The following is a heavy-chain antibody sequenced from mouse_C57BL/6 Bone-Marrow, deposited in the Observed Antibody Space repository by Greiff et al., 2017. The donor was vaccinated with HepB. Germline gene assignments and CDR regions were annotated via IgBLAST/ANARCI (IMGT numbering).Heavy chain of an antibody. Sequence: DVMLVESGGGLVQPGGSLKLSCAASGFTFSDYGMAWVRQAPRKGPEWVAFISNLAYSINYADTVTGPFTISIENAKNTLYLEMRSLMSEDTAMYYCARLLRWYFDVWGTGTTVTVSS. D-gene: IGHD1-1*01. CDR2: ISNLAYSI. V-gene: IGHV5-15*01. CDR3: ARLLRWYFDV. J-gene: IGHJ1*03. CDR1: GFTFSDYG.